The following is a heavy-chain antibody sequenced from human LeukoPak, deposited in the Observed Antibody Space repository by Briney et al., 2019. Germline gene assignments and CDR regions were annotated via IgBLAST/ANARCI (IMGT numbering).Heavy chain of an antibody. V-gene: IGHV4-59*01. CDR1: GGSISSYY. Sequence: SETLSLTCTVSGGSISSYYWSWIRQPPGKGLEWIGYIYYSGSTNYNPSLKSRVTISVDTSKNQFSLKLSSVTAADTAVYYCARERGGRNLDAFDIWGQGTVVTVSS. D-gene: IGHD2-15*01. J-gene: IGHJ3*02. CDR2: IYYSGST. CDR3: ARERGGRNLDAFDI.